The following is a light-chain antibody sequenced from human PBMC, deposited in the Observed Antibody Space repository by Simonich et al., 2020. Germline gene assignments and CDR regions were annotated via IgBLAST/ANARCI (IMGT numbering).Light chain of an antibody. CDR3: CSYAGSSTFNWV. Sequence: QSALTQPASVSGSPGQSITISCTGTSSDVGGYNLVSWYQQHPGKAPKLMIYEGSKRPAGVSNLFSGSKSGNTASLTISGLQAEDEADYYCCSYAGSSTFNWVFGGGTKLTVL. CDR2: EGS. CDR1: SSDVGGYNL. V-gene: IGLV2-23*03. J-gene: IGLJ3*02.